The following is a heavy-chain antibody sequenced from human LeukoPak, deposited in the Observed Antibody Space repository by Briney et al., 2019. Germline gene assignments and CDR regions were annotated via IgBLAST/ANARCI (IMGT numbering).Heavy chain of an antibody. D-gene: IGHD4-23*01. V-gene: IGHV1-69*13. Sequence: ASVKVSCKPSGGTFSTYSFSWVRQARGQGLEWMGGIIPVFGTTKYAQKFQGRVTITADGSTTTVYMLLSSLRSDDTAVYYCARYYGGNSSLAFDIWGQGTMVTVSS. CDR2: IIPVFGTT. J-gene: IGHJ3*02. CDR1: GGTFSTYS. CDR3: ARYYGGNSSLAFDI.